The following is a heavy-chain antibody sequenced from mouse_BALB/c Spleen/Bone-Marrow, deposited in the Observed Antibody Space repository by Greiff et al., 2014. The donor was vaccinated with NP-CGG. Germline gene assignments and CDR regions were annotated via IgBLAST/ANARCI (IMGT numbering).Heavy chain of an antibody. CDR2: IDPENGDT. CDR1: GFNIKGYY. Sequence: DVKLVESGAELVRSGASVKLSCTASGFNIKGYYMHWVKQRPEQGLEWIGWIDPENGDTEYAPKFQGKATMTADTSSNTAYLQLSSLTSEDTAVYYCNGNYYAMDYWSQGTSVTVSS. V-gene: IGHV14-4*02. J-gene: IGHJ4*01. CDR3: NGNYYAMDY. D-gene: IGHD2-1*01.